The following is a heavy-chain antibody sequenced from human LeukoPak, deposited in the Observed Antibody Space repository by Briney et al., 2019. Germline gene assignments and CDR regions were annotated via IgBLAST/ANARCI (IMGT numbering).Heavy chain of an antibody. CDR1: GYSFTSYW. Sequence: ESLKISCKGSGYSFTSYWIGWVRQTPGKGLEWMGIIYYSGSTNYNPSLKRRVTVSVDTSKNQFSLKLSSVTAADTAVYYCASSYYYDSSGYLNWFDPWGQGTLVTVSS. CDR2: IYYSGST. J-gene: IGHJ5*02. D-gene: IGHD3-22*01. V-gene: IGHV4-59*08. CDR3: ASSYYYDSSGYLNWFDP.